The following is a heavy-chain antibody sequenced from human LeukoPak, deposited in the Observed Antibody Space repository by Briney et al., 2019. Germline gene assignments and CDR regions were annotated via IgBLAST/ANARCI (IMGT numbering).Heavy chain of an antibody. D-gene: IGHD1-26*01. CDR1: GVTFSSHG. CDR3: AKNLLGSESFSWYFDL. V-gene: IGHV3-23*01. CDR2: ITDSGSGT. J-gene: IGHJ2*01. Sequence: GGSLRLSCAASGVTFSSHGMSWVRQAPGKGLEWVSSITDSGSGTCYADTVEGRFTMSRDNSKNTLYLQMNSLRAEDTAVYYCAKNLLGSESFSWYFDLWGRGTLVTVSS.